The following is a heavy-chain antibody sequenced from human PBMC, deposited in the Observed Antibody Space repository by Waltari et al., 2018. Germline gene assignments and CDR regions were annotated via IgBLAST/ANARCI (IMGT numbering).Heavy chain of an antibody. V-gene: IGHV3-66*01. CDR2: IYSGGST. CDR1: GFTVSSNY. D-gene: IGHD2-15*01. Sequence: VQLVESGGGVVQPGTSLRLSCAASGFTVSSNYMSWVRQAPGKGLEWVSVIYSGGSTYYADSVKGRFTISRDNSKNTLYLQMNSLRAEDTAVYYCARISQYGGNFDYWGQGTLVTVSS. CDR3: ARISQYGGNFDY. J-gene: IGHJ4*02.